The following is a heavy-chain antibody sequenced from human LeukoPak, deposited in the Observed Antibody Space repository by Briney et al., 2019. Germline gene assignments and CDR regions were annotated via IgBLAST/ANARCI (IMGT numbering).Heavy chain of an antibody. V-gene: IGHV3-23*01. CDR3: AKDWCSSTSCYIGYNWFDP. Sequence: PGGSLRLSCAASGFTFSSYAMSWVRQAPGKGLEWVSAISGSGGSTYYADSVKGRFTISRDYSKNTLYLQMNSLRAEDTAVYYCAKDWCSSTSCYIGYNWFDPWGQGTLVTVSS. CDR2: ISGSGGST. D-gene: IGHD2-2*02. CDR1: GFTFSSYA. J-gene: IGHJ5*02.